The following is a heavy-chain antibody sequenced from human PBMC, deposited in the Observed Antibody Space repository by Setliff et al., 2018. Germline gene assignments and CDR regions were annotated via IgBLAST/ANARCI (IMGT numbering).Heavy chain of an antibody. D-gene: IGHD3-10*01. CDR2: FYHSASS. Sequence: SETLSLTCTVSGGSIRNYYWSWIRQPPGKALEWIGYFYHSASSNYNPSLKGRVTMSADTSKNQLYLSLTSVSVADTAMYYCARSHYYASGNSHYYYMDVWGKGTAVTAP. J-gene: IGHJ6*03. CDR1: GGSIRNYY. V-gene: IGHV4-59*08. CDR3: ARSHYYASGNSHYYYMDV.